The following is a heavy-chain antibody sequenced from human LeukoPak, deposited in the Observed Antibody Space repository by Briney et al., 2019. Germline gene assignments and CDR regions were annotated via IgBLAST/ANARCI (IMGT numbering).Heavy chain of an antibody. D-gene: IGHD4-23*01. V-gene: IGHV1-69*04. J-gene: IGHJ6*02. CDR3: AIGLGADYGGNSGVGGMDV. CDR1: GGTFSSYA. Sequence: SVKVSCKASGGTFSSYAISWVRQAPGQGLEWMGRIIPIFGIANYAQKFQGRVTITADKSTSTAYMELSSLRSEDTAVYYCAIGLGADYGGNSGVGGMDVWGQGTTVAVSS. CDR2: IIPIFGIA.